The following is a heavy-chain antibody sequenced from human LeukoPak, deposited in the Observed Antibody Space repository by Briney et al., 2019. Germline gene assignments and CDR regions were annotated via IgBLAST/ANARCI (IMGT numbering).Heavy chain of an antibody. CDR1: GGTFSSYA. CDR3: AREKFGVSFDS. J-gene: IGHJ4*02. Sequence: ASVKVSCKASGGTFSSYAISWVRQAPGQGLEWMGRITPIFGTANCAQKFQGRVTITTDESTSTAYMELRSLRSDDTAMYYCAREKFGVSFDSWGQGTLVTVSS. D-gene: IGHD3-10*01. V-gene: IGHV1-69*05. CDR2: ITPIFGTA.